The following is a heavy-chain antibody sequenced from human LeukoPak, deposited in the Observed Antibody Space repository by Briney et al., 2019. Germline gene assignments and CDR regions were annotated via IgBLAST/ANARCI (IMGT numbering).Heavy chain of an antibody. D-gene: IGHD3-10*01. J-gene: IGHJ4*02. V-gene: IGHV3-23*01. Sequence: QTGGSLRLSCAASGFTFSSYAMSWVRQAPGRGLEWVSAISGSGGSTYYADSVKGRFTIPRDNSKNTLYLQMNSLRAEDTAVYYCAKRGTMVRGVMGRTFDYWGQGTLVTVSS. CDR1: GFTFSSYA. CDR3: AKRGTMVRGVMGRTFDY. CDR2: ISGSGGST.